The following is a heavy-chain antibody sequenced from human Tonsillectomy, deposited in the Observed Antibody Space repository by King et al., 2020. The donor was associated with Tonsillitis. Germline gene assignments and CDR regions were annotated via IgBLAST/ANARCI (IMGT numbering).Heavy chain of an antibody. D-gene: IGHD4-17*01. Sequence: EVQLVESGGGLVKPGGSLRLSCAASGFTFSNAWMSWVRQAPGKGLEWVGRINSKTDGGTTDYAAPVKGRFTISRDDSKNTLYLQMNSLKTEDTAVYYCTTALDGDYGAEIYYWGQGTLVTVSS. V-gene: IGHV3-15*01. CDR1: GFTFSNAW. CDR3: TTALDGDYGAEIYY. J-gene: IGHJ4*02. CDR2: INSKTDGGTT.